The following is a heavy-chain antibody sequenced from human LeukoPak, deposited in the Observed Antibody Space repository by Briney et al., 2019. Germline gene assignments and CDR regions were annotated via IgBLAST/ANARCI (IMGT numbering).Heavy chain of an antibody. CDR2: ISYDGSNK. CDR3: AKRVVGPYFYYFDY. CDR1: GFTFSRCG. D-gene: IGHD1-26*01. V-gene: IGHV3-30*18. Sequence: GGSQSLFCAASGFTFSRCGMHWVREAPGKGLEWVAVISYDGSNKYYADSVKGRFTISRDNSKNTLYLQMNSLRAEDTAVYYCAKRVVGPYFYYFDYGGEGTLVTVSS. J-gene: IGHJ4*02.